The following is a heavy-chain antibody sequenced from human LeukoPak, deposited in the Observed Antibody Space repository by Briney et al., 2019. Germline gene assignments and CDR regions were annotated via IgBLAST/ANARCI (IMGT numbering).Heavy chain of an antibody. CDR3: AAGDLMVYAIIDY. J-gene: IGHJ4*02. CDR1: GGTFSSYA. CDR2: IIPIFGTA. Sequence: SXXVSCKASGGTFSSYAISWVRQAPGQGLEWMGGIIPIFGTANYAQKFQGRVTITADESTSTAYMELSSLRSEDTAVYYCAAGDLMVYAIIDYWGQGTLVTVSS. D-gene: IGHD2-8*01. V-gene: IGHV1-69*13.